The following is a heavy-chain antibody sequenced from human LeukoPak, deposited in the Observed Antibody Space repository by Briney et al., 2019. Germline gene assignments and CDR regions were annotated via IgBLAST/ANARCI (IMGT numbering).Heavy chain of an antibody. J-gene: IGHJ5*02. V-gene: IGHV4-34*01. D-gene: IGHD6-6*01. Sequence: PSETLSLICAVYGGCLSGYYWSWIRQPPGKGLEWIGESNHSGSTNYNPSLKSRVTISVDTSKNQSSLKLSSVTAADTAVYYRARGRQSIAARRNWFDPWGQGTLVTVSS. CDR3: ARGRQSIAARRNWFDP. CDR1: GGCLSGYY. CDR2: SNHSGST.